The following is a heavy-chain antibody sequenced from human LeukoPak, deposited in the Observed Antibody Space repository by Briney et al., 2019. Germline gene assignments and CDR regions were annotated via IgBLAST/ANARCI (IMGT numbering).Heavy chain of an antibody. J-gene: IGHJ4*02. CDR3: AGDRADYEIRYHFDY. D-gene: IGHD4-17*01. Sequence: GGSLRLSCAASGFTFSNYGMHWVRQAPGKGLEWVAVISYGGSDKYYVDSVKVRVTSSRDNSKIKLFLQMDSVTTEDTAVYYCAGDRADYEIRYHFDYWGQGTLVTVSS. CDR1: GFTFSNYG. V-gene: IGHV3-30*03. CDR2: ISYGGSDK.